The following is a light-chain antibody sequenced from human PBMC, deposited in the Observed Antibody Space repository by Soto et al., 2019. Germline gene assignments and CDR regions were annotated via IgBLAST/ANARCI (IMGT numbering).Light chain of an antibody. CDR1: QTVISY. J-gene: IGKJ5*01. Sequence: EVVLTQSPGTLSLSPGERATLSCRASQTVISYLAWYQQKPGQAPRLLIYDASNRATGIPARFSGSGSGTDFTLTISSLEPEDFAVYYYQQRYHWPPITFGQGTRLEIK. CDR3: QQRYHWPPIT. V-gene: IGKV3-11*01. CDR2: DAS.